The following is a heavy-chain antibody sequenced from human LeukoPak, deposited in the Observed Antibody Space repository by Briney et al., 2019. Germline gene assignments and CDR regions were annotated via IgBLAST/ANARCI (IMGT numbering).Heavy chain of an antibody. CDR3: AKAPIAAAAYYFDY. CDR1: RFTFSTYW. CDR2: ISGSGGST. D-gene: IGHD6-13*01. V-gene: IGHV3-23*01. Sequence: GGSLRLSCAASRFTFSTYWMHWVRQAPGKGLEWVSAISGSGGSTYYADSVKGRFTISRDNSKNTLYLQMNSLRAEDTSVYYCAKAPIAAAAYYFDYWGQGTLVTVSS. J-gene: IGHJ4*02.